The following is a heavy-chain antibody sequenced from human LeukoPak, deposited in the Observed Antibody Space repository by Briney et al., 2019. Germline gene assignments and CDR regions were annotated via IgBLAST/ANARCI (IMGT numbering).Heavy chain of an antibody. CDR2: IYYSGST. CDR1: GGSISSYY. CDR3: ARARPPPSWYYYDY. Sequence: SETLSLTCTVSGGSISSYYWSWIRQPPGKGLEWIGYIYYSGSTNYNPSLKSRVTISVDTSKNQFSLKLSSVTAADTAVYYCARARPPPSWYYYDYWGQGTLVTVSS. D-gene: IGHD3-10*01. V-gene: IGHV4-59*12. J-gene: IGHJ4*02.